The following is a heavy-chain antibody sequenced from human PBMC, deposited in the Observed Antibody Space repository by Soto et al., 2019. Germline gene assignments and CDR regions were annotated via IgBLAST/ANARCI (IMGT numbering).Heavy chain of an antibody. J-gene: IGHJ6*02. CDR1: GGSINSGGYY. D-gene: IGHD2-2*02. CDR2: IYYSGST. V-gene: IGHV4-61*08. Sequence: TSETLSLTCTVSGGSINSGGYYWSWIRQHPGKGLEWIGYIYYSGSTNYNPSLKSRVAISVDTSKNQFSLKLSSVTAADTAVYYCASVTRTCISTSCYRYYYGMDVWGQGTTVTVSS. CDR3: ASVTRTCISTSCYRYYYGMDV.